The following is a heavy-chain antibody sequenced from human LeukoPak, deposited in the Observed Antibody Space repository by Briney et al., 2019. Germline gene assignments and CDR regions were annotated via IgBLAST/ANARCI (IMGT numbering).Heavy chain of an antibody. V-gene: IGHV4-59*01. D-gene: IGHD1-26*01. CDR2: IYYSGST. CDR3: ARVRRWEIHGGYYCDY. CDR1: GGSISSYY. Sequence: PSETLSLTCTDSGGSISSYYWSWIRQPPGKGLEWIGYIYYSGSTNYNPSLKSRVTISVDTSKNQFSLKLSSVTAADTAVYYCARVRRWEIHGGYYCDYWGQGTLVTVSS. J-gene: IGHJ4*02.